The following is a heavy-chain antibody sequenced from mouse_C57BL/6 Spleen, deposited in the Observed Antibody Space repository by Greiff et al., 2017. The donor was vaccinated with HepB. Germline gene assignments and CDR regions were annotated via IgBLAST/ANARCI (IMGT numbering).Heavy chain of an antibody. V-gene: IGHV5-9*01. CDR2: ISGGGGNT. CDR3: ARHEAGGYAMDY. J-gene: IGHJ4*01. Sequence: EVHLVESGGGLVKPGGSLKLSCAASGFTFSSYTMSWVRQTPEKRLEWVATISGGGGNTYYPDSVKGRFTISRDNAKNTLYLQMSSLRSEDTALYYWARHEAGGYAMDYWGQGTSVTVSS. CDR1: GFTFSSYT.